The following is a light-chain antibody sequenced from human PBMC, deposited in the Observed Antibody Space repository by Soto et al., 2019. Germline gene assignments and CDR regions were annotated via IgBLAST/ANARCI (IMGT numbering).Light chain of an antibody. J-gene: IGKJ5*01. V-gene: IGKV3-11*01. CDR2: DTS. CDR1: QSVTTY. CDR3: QQRSRWPIT. Sequence: EIVLTQSPATLSLSPGERATLSCRASQSVTTYLAWYQQKPGQAPRLLIHDTSDRATGIPARFSGSGSGTEFTLTISSLEPEDFAVYYCQQRSRWPITFGQGTRLEIK.